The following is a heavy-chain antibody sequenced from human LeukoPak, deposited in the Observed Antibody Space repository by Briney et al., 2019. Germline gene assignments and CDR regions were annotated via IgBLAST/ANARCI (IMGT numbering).Heavy chain of an antibody. Sequence: XXGXTFTGXYMHWVRQAPGQGREWMGWINPNSGGTNYAQKFQGRVTMTRDTSISTAYMELSRLRSEDTAVYYCAXXSXXVXYDYWGXGXLVTVSS. J-gene: IGHJ4*02. V-gene: IGHV1-2*02. CDR3: AXXSXXVXYDY. CDR2: INPNSGGT. CDR1: GXTFTGXY.